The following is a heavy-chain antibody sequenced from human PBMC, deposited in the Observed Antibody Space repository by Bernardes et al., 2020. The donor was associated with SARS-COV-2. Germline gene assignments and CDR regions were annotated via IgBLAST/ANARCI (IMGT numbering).Heavy chain of an antibody. CDR2: FDPEDGET. Sequence: ASVKVSCKVSGYTLIELSMHWVRQAPGKGLEWMGGFDPEDGETIYAQKFQGRVTMTEDTSTDTAYMELSSLRSEDTAVYYCATAPGDLYRGWFDPWGQGTLVTDSS. V-gene: IGHV1-24*01. CDR1: GYTLIELS. J-gene: IGHJ5*02. D-gene: IGHD2-2*02. CDR3: ATAPGDLYRGWFDP.